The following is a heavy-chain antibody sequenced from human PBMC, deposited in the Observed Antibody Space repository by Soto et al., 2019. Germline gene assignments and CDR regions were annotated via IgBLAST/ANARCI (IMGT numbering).Heavy chain of an antibody. V-gene: IGHV4-59*01. CDR1: GGSISSYY. D-gene: IGHD3-3*01. CDR2: IYYSGST. Sequence: TSETLSLTCTVSGGSISSYYWSWIRQPPGKGLEWIGYIYYSGSTNYNPSLKSRVTISVDTSKNQFSLKLSSVTAADTAVYYCASGGVLRFLEWLELPSWFDPWGQGTLVTVSS. J-gene: IGHJ5*02. CDR3: ASGGVLRFLEWLELPSWFDP.